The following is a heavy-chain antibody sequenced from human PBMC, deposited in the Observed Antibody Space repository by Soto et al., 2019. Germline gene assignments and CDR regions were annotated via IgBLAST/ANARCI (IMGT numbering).Heavy chain of an antibody. D-gene: IGHD2-2*01. J-gene: IGHJ5*02. CDR1: GYTFTSHD. Sequence: QVQLVQSGAEVKKPGASVKVSCKASGYTFTSHDINWMRQATGQGLEWMGWMNPNSGHTNYAQKFQGRVTMTRDTSISTSDMELTNLRSEDTAIYYCASDISTTWGQGTLVTVSS. CDR2: MNPNSGHT. CDR3: ASDISTT. V-gene: IGHV1-8*01.